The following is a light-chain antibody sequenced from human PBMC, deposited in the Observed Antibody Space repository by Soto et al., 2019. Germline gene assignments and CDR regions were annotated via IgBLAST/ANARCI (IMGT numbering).Light chain of an antibody. CDR3: QQRSNWRMYT. J-gene: IGKJ2*01. CDR2: DAS. Sequence: EIVLTQSPATLSLSPGERATLSCRASQSVSSYLAWYQQKPGQAPSLLIYDASNRATGIPARFSGSGSGTDFTLTISSLEPEDFAVYYCQQRSNWRMYTFGQGTKLEIK. CDR1: QSVSSY. V-gene: IGKV3-11*01.